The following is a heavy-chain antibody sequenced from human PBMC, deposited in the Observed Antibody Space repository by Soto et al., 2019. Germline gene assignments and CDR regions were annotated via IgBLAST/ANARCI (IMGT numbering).Heavy chain of an antibody. CDR3: ATSQDRYDSTGYYF. CDR1: GFTFSDYA. CDR2: ISGSGRNT. Sequence: GGSLRHSCEVSGFTFSDYAMSWVRQASGKGLERVSGISGSGRNTYYADSVKGRFTISRDKSKDAMFLQMNSLRVEDTAIYYCATSQDRYDSTGYYFWGQGTLVTVSS. D-gene: IGHD3-22*01. J-gene: IGHJ4*02. V-gene: IGHV3-23*01.